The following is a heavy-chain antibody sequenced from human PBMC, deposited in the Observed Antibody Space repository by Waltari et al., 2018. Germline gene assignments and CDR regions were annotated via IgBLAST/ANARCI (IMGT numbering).Heavy chain of an antibody. CDR2: INHSGST. V-gene: IGHV4-34*01. CDR3: ARRRQGTYYYDSSGYYNWFDP. CDR1: GGSFSGYY. J-gene: IGHJ5*02. D-gene: IGHD3-22*01. Sequence: QVQLQQWGAGLLKPSETLSLTCAVYGGSFSGYYWSWIRQPPGKGLEWIGEINHSGSTNYNPSLKSRVTISVDTSKNQFSLKLSSVTAADTAVYYCARRRQGTYYYDSSGYYNWFDPWGQGTLVTVSS.